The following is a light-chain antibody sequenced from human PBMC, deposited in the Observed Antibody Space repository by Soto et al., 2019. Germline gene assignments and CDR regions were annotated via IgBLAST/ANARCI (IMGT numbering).Light chain of an antibody. CDR2: AAS. CDR1: QGIRND. V-gene: IGKV1-17*01. J-gene: IGKJ5*01. CDR3: QQYNSWSAIT. Sequence: IQMSQSPSSLSASVGDRVTITCRASQGIRNDLGWYQQKPGKAPKLLIYAASSLQSGVPSRFSGSGSGTEFTLTISRLQSEDSAFYYCQQYNSWSAITFGQGTRLEIK.